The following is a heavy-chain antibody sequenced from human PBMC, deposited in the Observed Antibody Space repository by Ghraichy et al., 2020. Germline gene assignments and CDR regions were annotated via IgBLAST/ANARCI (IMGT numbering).Heavy chain of an antibody. J-gene: IGHJ6*02. CDR2: VVSTDQK. CDR1: GFSLTNSRMG. D-gene: IGHD3-10*01. CDR3: ARIPAYGSGIYYYGMDA. Sequence: SGPTLVKPTETLTLACTVSGFSLTNSRMGVSWIRQPPGKALEWLAHVVSTDQKAYNTSLKSRLTISKDASKSQVVLTMTNVDPVDTATYYCARIPAYGSGIYYYGMDAWGQGTTVTVSS. V-gene: IGHV2-26*01.